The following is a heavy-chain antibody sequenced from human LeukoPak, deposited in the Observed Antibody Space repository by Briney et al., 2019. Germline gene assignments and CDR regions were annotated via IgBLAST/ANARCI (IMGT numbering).Heavy chain of an antibody. D-gene: IGHD6-13*01. Sequence: GGSLRLSCAASGFVFNNYAMNWVRQAPGKGLEWVSFISGDAGSTYYADSVKGRFTISRDNSKNTLFVQMNSLRADATAVYYFAKDKGGAAGSFDYWGQGTLVTVSS. V-gene: IGHV3-23*01. CDR1: GFVFNNYA. CDR2: ISGDAGST. CDR3: AKDKGGAAGSFDY. J-gene: IGHJ4*02.